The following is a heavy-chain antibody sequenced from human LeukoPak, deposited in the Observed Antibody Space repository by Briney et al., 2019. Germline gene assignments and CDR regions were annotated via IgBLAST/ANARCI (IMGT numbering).Heavy chain of an antibody. D-gene: IGHD3-10*01. Sequence: KSSETLSLTCAVYGGSFSGYYWSWIRQPPGKGLEWIGEINHSGSTNYNPSLKSRVTISADTSKNQFSLKLSSVTAADTAVYYCAREKGSGRFYMDVWGKGTTVTVSS. CDR3: AREKGSGRFYMDV. CDR2: INHSGST. J-gene: IGHJ6*03. CDR1: GGSFSGYY. V-gene: IGHV4-34*01.